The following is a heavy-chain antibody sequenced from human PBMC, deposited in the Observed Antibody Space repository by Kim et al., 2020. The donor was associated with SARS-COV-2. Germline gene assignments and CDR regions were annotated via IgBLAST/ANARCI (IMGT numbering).Heavy chain of an antibody. Sequence: LKSRFTISVDTSKNQFSLKLSSVTPADTAVYYCARHVPAAAYYYYGMDVWGQGTTVTVSS. D-gene: IGHD2-2*01. CDR3: ARHVPAAAYYYYGMDV. J-gene: IGHJ6*02. V-gene: IGHV4-39*01.